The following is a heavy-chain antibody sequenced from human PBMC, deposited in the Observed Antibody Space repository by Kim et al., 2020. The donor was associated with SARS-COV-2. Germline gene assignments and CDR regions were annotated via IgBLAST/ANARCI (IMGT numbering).Heavy chain of an antibody. J-gene: IGHJ4*02. CDR1: GGSISSSSYY. Sequence: SETLSLTCTVSGGSISSSSYYWGWIRQPPGKGLEWIGSIYYSGSTYYNPSLKSRVTISVDTSKNQFSLKLSSVTAADTAVYYCARSEGYCTNGVCLYYFDYWGQGTLVTVSS. D-gene: IGHD2-8*01. CDR2: IYYSGST. V-gene: IGHV4-39*01. CDR3: ARSEGYCTNGVCLYYFDY.